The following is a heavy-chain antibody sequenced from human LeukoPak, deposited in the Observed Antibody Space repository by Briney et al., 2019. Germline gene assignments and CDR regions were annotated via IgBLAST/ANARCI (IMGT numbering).Heavy chain of an antibody. CDR3: VREDNAFNI. CDR2: ISGDETYT. J-gene: IGHJ3*02. Sequence: GSLRLSFVASGFTFSSDFMHWIRQAPGEGLMWVSRISGDETYTNYSDSVKGRFTISRDSAKNTLYLQMNSLRAEDTAIYYCVREDNAFNIWGQGTLVTVSS. CDR1: GFTFSSDF. V-gene: IGHV3-74*01.